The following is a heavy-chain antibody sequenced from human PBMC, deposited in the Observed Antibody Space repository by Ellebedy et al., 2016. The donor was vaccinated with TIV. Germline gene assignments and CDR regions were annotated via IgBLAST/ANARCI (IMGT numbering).Heavy chain of an antibody. D-gene: IGHD6-13*01. J-gene: IGHJ4*02. V-gene: IGHV4-34*01. CDR2: INHSGST. CDR3: ARVRGRRYQQLWGSLDY. CDR1: GGSFSGYY. Sequence: SETLSLXXAVYGGSFSGYYWSWIRQPPGKGLEWIGEINHSGSTNYNPSLKSRVTISVDTSKNQFSLKLSSVTAADTAVYYCARVRGRRYQQLWGSLDYWGQGTLVTVSS.